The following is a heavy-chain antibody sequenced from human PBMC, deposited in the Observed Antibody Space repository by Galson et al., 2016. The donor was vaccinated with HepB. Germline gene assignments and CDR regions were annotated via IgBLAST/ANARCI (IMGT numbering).Heavy chain of an antibody. CDR1: GFAVNSDY. CDR2: IYSGGRT. Sequence: SLRLSCAVSGFAVNSDYMNWNRQAPGKGLEWISVIYSGGRTTYGDSVKGRFTISRDRSKNTLSLQMNSLRAEGTAVYYCARGPTVTFYGGPTWFDLWGQGTVVTVSS. CDR3: ARGPTVTFYGGPTWFDL. D-gene: IGHD2-21*02. V-gene: IGHV3-53*01. J-gene: IGHJ5*02.